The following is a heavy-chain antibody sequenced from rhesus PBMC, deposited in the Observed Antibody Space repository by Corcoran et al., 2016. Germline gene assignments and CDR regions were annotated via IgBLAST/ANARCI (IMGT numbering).Heavy chain of an antibody. D-gene: IGHD6-25*01. CDR2: IYGSGGGT. V-gene: IGHV4-106*01. Sequence: QVQLQESGPGLVKPSETLSLTCAVSGGSISDDYYWSWIRQPPGKGLEWIGYIYGSGGGTNYNPSRKNRVNLLIDTSNNQFSLKLSSVTAADTAVYYCARGVGAAAGIDYWGQGVLVTVSS. CDR3: ARGVGAAAGIDY. CDR1: GGSISDDYY. J-gene: IGHJ4*01.